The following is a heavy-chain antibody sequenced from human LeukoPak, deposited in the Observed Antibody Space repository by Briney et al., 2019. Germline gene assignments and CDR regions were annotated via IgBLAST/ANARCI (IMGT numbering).Heavy chain of an antibody. CDR3: ARRLGYASGDLDY. J-gene: IGHJ4*02. Sequence: GESLKISCKVSGYTFSNYWIGWVRQMPGKGLGWMGIIYPGDSDTRYSPSFQGQVTISADKSISTAYLQWSSLKASDTAMYYCARRLGYASGDLDYWGQGTLVTVSS. CDR2: IYPGDSDT. V-gene: IGHV5-51*01. CDR1: GYTFSNYW. D-gene: IGHD3-10*01.